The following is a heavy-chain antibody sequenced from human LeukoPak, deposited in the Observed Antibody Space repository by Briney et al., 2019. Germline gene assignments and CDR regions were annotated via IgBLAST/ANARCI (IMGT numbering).Heavy chain of an antibody. Sequence: PGGSLRLSCAASGFTFSSYVMHWVRLAPGKGLEWVALISYDGSNKYYADSVKGRFTISRDNPKNTLFLQMNSLRAEDSAVYYCARGLTATGGLFDPWGQGTLVTVSS. J-gene: IGHJ5*02. CDR1: GFTFSSYV. CDR3: ARGLTATGGLFDP. V-gene: IGHV3-30-3*01. CDR2: ISYDGSNK. D-gene: IGHD2-8*02.